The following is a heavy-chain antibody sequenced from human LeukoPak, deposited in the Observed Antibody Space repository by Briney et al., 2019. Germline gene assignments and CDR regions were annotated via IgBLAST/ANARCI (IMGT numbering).Heavy chain of an antibody. D-gene: IGHD5-24*01. J-gene: IGHJ4*02. CDR3: AREMATPYYFDY. CDR2: IIPIFGAA. CDR1: GGTFSSYA. V-gene: IGHV1-69*13. Sequence: ASVKVSCKASGGTFSSYAISWVRQAPGQGLEWMGGIIPIFGAANYAQTFQGRVTITADESTSTAYMELTSLRSEDTAVYYCAREMATPYYFDYWGQGTLVTVSS.